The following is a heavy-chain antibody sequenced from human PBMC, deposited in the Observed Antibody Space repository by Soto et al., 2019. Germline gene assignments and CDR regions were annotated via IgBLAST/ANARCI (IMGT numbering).Heavy chain of an antibody. J-gene: IGHJ4*02. Sequence: GASVKVSCKASGGTFSSYAISWVRQAPGQGLEWMGGIIPIFGTANYAQKFQGRVTITADESTSTAYMELSSPRSEDTAVYYCAREFGNLFDYWGQGTLVTVSS. CDR2: IIPIFGTA. D-gene: IGHD1-1*01. CDR1: GGTFSSYA. V-gene: IGHV1-69*13. CDR3: AREFGNLFDY.